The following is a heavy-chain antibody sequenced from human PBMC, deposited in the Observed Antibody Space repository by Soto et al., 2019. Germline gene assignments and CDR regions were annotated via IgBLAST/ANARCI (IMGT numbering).Heavy chain of an antibody. V-gene: IGHV4-39*01. J-gene: IGHJ4*02. CDR1: GGSISSSSYY. CDR3: ARSAVGVERPYYLDY. CDR2: IYYSGST. D-gene: IGHD1-26*01. Sequence: QLQLQESGPGLVKPSETLSLTCTVSGGSISSSSYYWGWIRQPPGKGLEWIGSIYYSGSTYYNPSLKCRVTMSVNTSKSQFTLMLSSVTDADTALSYCARSAVGVERPYYLDYWGPRTLASVSS.